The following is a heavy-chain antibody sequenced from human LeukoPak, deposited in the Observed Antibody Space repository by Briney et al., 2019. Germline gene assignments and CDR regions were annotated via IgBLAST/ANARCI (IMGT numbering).Heavy chain of an antibody. Sequence: PGGSLRLSCAASGFTFDDYYMSWIRQAPGKGLQWISSISASGTMTFYADSVQGRFTISRDNAKSSLHLQLNSLRAEDTAVYYCARHMVLSPCDYWGQGTLVAVPS. CDR3: ARHMVLSPCDY. CDR1: GFTFDDYY. CDR2: ISASGTMT. D-gene: IGHD4/OR15-4a*01. V-gene: IGHV3-11*01. J-gene: IGHJ4*02.